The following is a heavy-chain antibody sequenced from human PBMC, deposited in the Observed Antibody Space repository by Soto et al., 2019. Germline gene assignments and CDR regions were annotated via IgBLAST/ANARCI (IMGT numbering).Heavy chain of an antibody. Sequence: QVQLVESGGDVVQPGTSLRLSCAASGLTFRKYGMHWVRQAPGKAPEWVALIWHDGSQRYYGDSVKGRFTISRDNSMNMVYLQLSSLRAEDTAVYYCVSWMAPSNYYGMDAWGQGTTVTVSS. V-gene: IGHV3-33*03. CDR1: GLTFRKYG. D-gene: IGHD2-2*03. CDR3: VSWMAPSNYYGMDA. J-gene: IGHJ6*02. CDR2: IWHDGSQR.